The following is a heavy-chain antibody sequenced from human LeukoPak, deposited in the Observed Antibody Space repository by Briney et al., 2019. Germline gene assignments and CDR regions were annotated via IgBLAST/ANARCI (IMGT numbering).Heavy chain of an antibody. J-gene: IGHJ4*02. V-gene: IGHV1-69*13. CDR1: GYTFTSYD. CDR2: IIPIFGTA. CDR3: ARQPFTIFGVVGYFDY. D-gene: IGHD3-3*01. Sequence: SVKVSCKASGYTFTSYDINWVRQATGQGLEWMGGIIPIFGTANYAQKFQGRVTITADESTSTAYMELSSLRSKDTAVYYCARQPFTIFGVVGYFDYWGQGTLVTVSS.